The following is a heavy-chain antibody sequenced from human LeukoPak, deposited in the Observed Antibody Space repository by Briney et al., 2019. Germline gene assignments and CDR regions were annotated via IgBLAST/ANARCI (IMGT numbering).Heavy chain of an antibody. CDR1: GGSISSGGYS. V-gene: IGHV4-30-2*01. CDR2: IYHSGST. J-gene: IGHJ4*02. CDR3: AHYGDYFDY. Sequence: SQTLSLTCAVSGGSISSGGYSWSWIRQPPGKGLEWIGYIYHSGSTYYNPSLKSRVTISVDRSKNQFSLKLSSVTAADTAVYYCAHYGDYFDYWGQGTLVTVSS. D-gene: IGHD4-17*01.